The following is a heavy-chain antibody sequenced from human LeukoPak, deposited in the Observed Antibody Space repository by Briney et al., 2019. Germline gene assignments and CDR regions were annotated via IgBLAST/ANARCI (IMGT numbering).Heavy chain of an antibody. CDR2: ISSSSSYI. J-gene: IGHJ5*02. D-gene: IGHD3-3*01. Sequence: GGSLRLSCAASGFTFSSYSMNWVRQAPGKGLEWVSSISSSSSYIYYADSVKGRFTISRDNAKNSLYLQMNSLRAEDTAVYYCARESSDAIFGVVRTTGGWFDPWGQGTLVTISS. CDR1: GFTFSSYS. CDR3: ARESSDAIFGVVRTTGGWFDP. V-gene: IGHV3-21*01.